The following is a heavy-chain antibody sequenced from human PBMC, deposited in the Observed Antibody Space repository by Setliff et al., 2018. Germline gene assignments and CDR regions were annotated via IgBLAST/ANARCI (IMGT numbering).Heavy chain of an antibody. D-gene: IGHD7-27*01. J-gene: IGHJ4*02. Sequence: SETLSLTCAVYGGSFSGYYWNWIRQPPGKGLEWIGYVGYNGNTHYNPSLSSRVTMSVDTSKNQFSLNLNSVTAADTAVYYCATLTGDRGVDYWGQGRLVTVSS. CDR1: GGSFSGYY. CDR3: ATLTGDRGVDY. CDR2: VGYNGNT. V-gene: IGHV4-59*08.